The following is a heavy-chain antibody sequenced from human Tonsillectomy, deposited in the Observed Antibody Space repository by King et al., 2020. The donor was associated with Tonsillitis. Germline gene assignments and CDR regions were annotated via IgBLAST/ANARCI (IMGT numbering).Heavy chain of an antibody. J-gene: IGHJ3*02. D-gene: IGHD2-2*03. CDR3: ARVSGYCSSTSCYGAFDI. CDR1: GGTFSSFA. CDR2: IIPIFGTA. V-gene: IGHV1-69*01. Sequence: VQLVESGAEVKKPGSSVKVSCKASGGTFSSFAISWVRQAPGQGLEWMGGIIPIFGTANYAQKFQGRVTITADESTSTAYMELGSLRSEDTAVYFCARVSGYCSSTSCYGAFDIWGQGTMVSVSS.